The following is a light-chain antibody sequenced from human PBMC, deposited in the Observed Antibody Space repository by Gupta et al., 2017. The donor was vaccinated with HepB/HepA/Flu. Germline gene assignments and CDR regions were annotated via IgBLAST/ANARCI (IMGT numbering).Light chain of an antibody. CDR2: WAL. J-gene: IGKJ1*01. Sequence: DIVITQSPDSLSLSLGERATINCKSSKNILFSSNNKNYLTWYQQKPGQPPKLLISWALPRESGVPDRFSGSGSGTNFTLTISSLQAEDVAVYYCQQGYSVRWTVGQGTRVEIK. V-gene: IGKV4-1*01. CDR1: KNILFSSNNKNY. CDR3: QQGYSVRWT.